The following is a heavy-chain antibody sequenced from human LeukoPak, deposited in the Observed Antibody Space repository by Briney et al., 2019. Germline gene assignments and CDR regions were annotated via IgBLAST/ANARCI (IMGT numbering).Heavy chain of an antibody. CDR3: ARERAMVRGYFDY. V-gene: IGHV4-34*01. CDR2: INHSGST. J-gene: IGHJ4*02. CDR1: GGSFRGYY. Sequence: LETLSLTCAVYGGSFRGYYWSWIRQPPGKGLEWIGEINHSGSTNYNPSLKSRVTISVDTSKNQFSLKLSSVTAADTAVYYCARERAMVRGYFDYWGQGTLVTVSS. D-gene: IGHD3-10*01.